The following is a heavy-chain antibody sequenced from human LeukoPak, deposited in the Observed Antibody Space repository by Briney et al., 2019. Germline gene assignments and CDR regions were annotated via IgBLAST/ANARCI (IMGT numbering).Heavy chain of an antibody. CDR1: GYDFSSYW. CDR3: ARVVVGSCWDFDQ. CDR2: ISPDDSDT. Sequence: GESLKISCKGSGYDFSSYWIGWVRQMPGKGLEWMGVISPDDSDTRYSPSFQGQATISADKSISTAYLQWSSLKASVTAMYYCARVVVGSCWDFDQWGQGTLVTVSS. D-gene: IGHD1-26*01. V-gene: IGHV5-51*01. J-gene: IGHJ4*02.